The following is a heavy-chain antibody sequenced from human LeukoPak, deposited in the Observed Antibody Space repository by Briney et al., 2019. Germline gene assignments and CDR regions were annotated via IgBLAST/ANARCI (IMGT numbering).Heavy chain of an antibody. V-gene: IGHV4-4*02. CDR3: TRENRPFSPFAF. Sequence: SGTLSLTCGVSGGSIDSTNYWSWVRQAPGKGLEWIGEIAHDGTRNYNPSLWSRVAMFFDRANNYFSLSLTAVTAADTALYYCTRENRPFSPFAFWGQGVMVTVSS. D-gene: IGHD2/OR15-2a*01. CDR2: IAHDGTR. J-gene: IGHJ4*02. CDR1: GGSIDSTNY.